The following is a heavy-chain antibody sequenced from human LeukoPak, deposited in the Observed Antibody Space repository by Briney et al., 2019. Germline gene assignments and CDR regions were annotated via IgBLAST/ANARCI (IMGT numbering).Heavy chain of an antibody. CDR3: AGEYNFDLWDAFDI. V-gene: IGHV3-7*01. CDR2: VNQEGSEI. J-gene: IGHJ3*02. CDR1: GFTLGTYW. D-gene: IGHD1-20*01. Sequence: GGSLRLSCAASGFTLGTYWMSWVRQGPGKGLEWVANVNQEGSEIYYVDSVKGRFTISRDNAKNSLYLQTNSLRAEDTAVYYCAGEYNFDLWDAFDIWGQGTVVTVSS.